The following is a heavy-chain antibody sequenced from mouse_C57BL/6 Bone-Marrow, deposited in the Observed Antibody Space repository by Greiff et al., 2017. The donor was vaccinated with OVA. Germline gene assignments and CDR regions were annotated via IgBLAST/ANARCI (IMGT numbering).Heavy chain of an antibody. CDR2: IRLKSDNYAT. CDR1: GFTFSNYW. D-gene: IGHD2-1*01. Sequence: EVQLQQSGGGLVQPGGSMKLSCVASGFTFSNYWMNWVRQSPEKGLEWVAQIRLKSDNYATHYAESVKGRFTISRDDSKSSVYLQMNNLSAEDTGIYYCTGGIYYGNYELAYWGQGTLVTVSA. V-gene: IGHV6-3*01. J-gene: IGHJ3*01. CDR3: TGGIYYGNYELAY.